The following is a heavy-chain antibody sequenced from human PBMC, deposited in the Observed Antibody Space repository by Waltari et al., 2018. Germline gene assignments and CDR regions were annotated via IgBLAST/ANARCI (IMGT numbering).Heavy chain of an antibody. CDR3: ARERVRGGAAFDI. Sequence: SVKVSCKASGYTFTSYDINWVRQATGQGLEWMGWMNPNSGNTGYAQKFQGRVTMTRNTSISTAYMELSSLRSEDTAVYYCARERVRGGAAFDIWGQGTMVTVSS. J-gene: IGHJ3*02. V-gene: IGHV1-8*01. D-gene: IGHD3-10*01. CDR1: GYTFTSYD. CDR2: MNPNSGNT.